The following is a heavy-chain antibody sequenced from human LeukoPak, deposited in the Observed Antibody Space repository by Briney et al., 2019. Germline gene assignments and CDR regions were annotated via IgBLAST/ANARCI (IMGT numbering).Heavy chain of an antibody. D-gene: IGHD1-1*01. Sequence: SETLSLTCTVSGGSISSSSYYWGWIRQPPGKGLEWIGSIYYSGSTYYNPSLKSRVTISVDTSKNQFSLKLSSVTAADTAVYYCARHRYNWNDVNYFDYWGQGTLVTVSS. CDR3: ARHRYNWNDVNYFDY. J-gene: IGHJ4*02. V-gene: IGHV4-39*01. CDR2: IYYSGST. CDR1: GGSISSSSYY.